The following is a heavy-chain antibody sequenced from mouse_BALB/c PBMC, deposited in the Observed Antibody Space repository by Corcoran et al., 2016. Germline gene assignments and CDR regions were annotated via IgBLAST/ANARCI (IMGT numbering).Heavy chain of an antibody. CDR1: GFNIKDTY. Sequence: EVQLQQSGAELVKPGASVKLSCTASGFNIKDTYMHWVKQRPEQGLEWIGRIDPANGNTKYNPKSQGKATITADTSSNTADLQVSSRTTEDTAVYYCGRDYRYEDEYAMDYWGQGTAVTVSS. D-gene: IGHD2-14*01. CDR2: IDPANGNT. CDR3: GRDYRYEDEYAMDY. J-gene: IGHJ4*01. V-gene: IGHV14-3*02.